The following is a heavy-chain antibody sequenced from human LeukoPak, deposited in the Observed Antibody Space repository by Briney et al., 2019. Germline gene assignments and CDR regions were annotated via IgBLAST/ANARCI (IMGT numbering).Heavy chain of an antibody. CDR2: ISYGGSNK. J-gene: IGHJ4*02. V-gene: IGHV3-30*18. D-gene: IGHD2-15*01. Sequence: GGSLRLSCAASGFTFSSYGMHWVRQAPGKGLEWVAVISYGGSNKYYADSVKGRFTISRDNSKNTLYLQMNSLRAEDTAVYYCAKGPPTIVVVVAATTGPFDYWGQGTLVTVSS. CDR3: AKGPPTIVVVVAATTGPFDY. CDR1: GFTFSSYG.